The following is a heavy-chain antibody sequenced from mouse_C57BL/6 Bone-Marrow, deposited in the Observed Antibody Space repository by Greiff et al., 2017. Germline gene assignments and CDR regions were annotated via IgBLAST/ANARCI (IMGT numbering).Heavy chain of an antibody. CDR2: IYPRSGNT. CDR1: GYTFTSYG. CDR3: ARLGPRAWFAY. J-gene: IGHJ3*01. Sequence: VHLVESGAELARPGASVKLSCKASGYTFTSYGISWVKQRTGQGLEWIGEIYPRSGNTYYNEKFKGKATLTADKSSSTAYMELRRLTSEDSAVYFCARLGPRAWFAYWGQGTLVTVSA. V-gene: IGHV1-81*01.